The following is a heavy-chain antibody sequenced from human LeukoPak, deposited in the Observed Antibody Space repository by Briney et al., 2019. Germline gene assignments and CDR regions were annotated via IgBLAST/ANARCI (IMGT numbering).Heavy chain of an antibody. CDR2: VASDGSST. CDR1: GFTFSTYS. CDR3: ARTQLAYAFDI. D-gene: IGHD1-1*01. V-gene: IGHV3-74*01. J-gene: IGHJ3*02. Sequence: PGGSLRLSCAAPGFTFSTYSMHWVRQAPGKGLVWVSRVASDGSSTTYADSVKGRFTISRDNAKNTLYLQMNSLRAEDTAVYYCARTQLAYAFDIWGQGTMVTVSS.